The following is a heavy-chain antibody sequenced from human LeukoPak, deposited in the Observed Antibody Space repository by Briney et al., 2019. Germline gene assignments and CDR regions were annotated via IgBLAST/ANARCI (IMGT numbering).Heavy chain of an antibody. J-gene: IGHJ5*02. CDR1: GYTFTSYY. Sequence: ASVKVSCKASGYTFTSYYMHWVRQAPGQGLEWMGIINPSGGSTSYAQKLQGRVTMTRDTSTSTVYMELSSLRSEDTAVYYCARDSRVSDYGSGSYLSPFDPWGQGTLVTVSS. CDR2: INPSGGST. V-gene: IGHV1-46*01. D-gene: IGHD3-10*01. CDR3: ARDSRVSDYGSGSYLSPFDP.